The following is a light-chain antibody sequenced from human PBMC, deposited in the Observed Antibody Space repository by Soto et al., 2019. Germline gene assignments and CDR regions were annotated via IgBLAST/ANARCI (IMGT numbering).Light chain of an antibody. CDR1: QSVSSN. V-gene: IGKV3-15*01. CDR3: QHYNDWPPWT. J-gene: IGKJ1*01. CDR2: GAS. Sequence: EIVMTQSPATLSVSPEERATLSCRASQSVSSNLAWYQQKPGQAPRLLIYGASTRATGIAARFSGSGSGTEFTLTISSLQSEDFAIYYRQHYNDWPPWTFGQGTKGELK.